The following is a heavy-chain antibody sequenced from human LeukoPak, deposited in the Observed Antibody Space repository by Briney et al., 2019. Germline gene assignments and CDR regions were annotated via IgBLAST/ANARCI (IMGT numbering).Heavy chain of an antibody. D-gene: IGHD6-6*01. J-gene: IGHJ4*02. CDR2: ISSSGSTI. CDR1: GFTFSSYS. Sequence: PGGSLRLSCAASGFTFSSYSMNWVRQAPGKGLEWVSYISSSGSTIYYADSVKGRFTISRDNAKNSLYLQMNSLRAEDTAVYYCARTYSSSFLDYWGQGTLVTVSS. V-gene: IGHV3-48*04. CDR3: ARTYSSSFLDY.